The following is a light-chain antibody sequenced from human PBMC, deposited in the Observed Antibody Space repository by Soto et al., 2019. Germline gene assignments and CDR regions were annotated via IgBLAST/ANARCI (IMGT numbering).Light chain of an antibody. J-gene: IGLJ1*01. CDR3: SSYAGTAYV. V-gene: IGLV2-8*01. Sequence: QSALAQPPSASGSPGQSVTISCTVTSSDVGGYNYVSWYQQHPGKAPKLMIYEVTKRPSGVPDRFSGSKSGNTASLTVSGLQAEDEADYYCSSYAGTAYVFGTGTKVTVL. CDR1: SSDVGGYNY. CDR2: EVT.